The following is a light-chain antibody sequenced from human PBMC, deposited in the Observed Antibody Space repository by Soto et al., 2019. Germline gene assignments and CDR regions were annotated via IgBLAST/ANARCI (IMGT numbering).Light chain of an antibody. CDR1: QGISNS. CDR2: AAS. V-gene: IGKV1-27*01. CDR3: QKYDSAPGT. J-gene: IGKJ1*01. Sequence: DIQMTQSPSSLSASVGDRVTITCRASQGISNSLAWYQQKPGKVPKLLIYAASTLQSGVPSRFSGSGSGTDFTLTISSLQSEDVATSYCQKYDSAPGTFGQGTKVEIK.